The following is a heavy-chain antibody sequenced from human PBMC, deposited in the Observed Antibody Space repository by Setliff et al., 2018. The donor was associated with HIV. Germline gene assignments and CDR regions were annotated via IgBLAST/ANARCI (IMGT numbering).Heavy chain of an antibody. D-gene: IGHD6-19*01. CDR3: ARGVRDNSGWSSYYFDY. CDR1: GGSFSGYY. J-gene: IGHJ4*02. V-gene: IGHV4-34*01. CDR2: VTHSGRT. Sequence: ASETLSLTCAVYGGSFSGYYWSWIRQPPGKGLEWIGEVTHSGRTNYNPSLESRVTTSVDTSKKQFSLRLNSVTAADTAVYYCARGVRDNSGWSSYYFDYWGQGTLVTVSS.